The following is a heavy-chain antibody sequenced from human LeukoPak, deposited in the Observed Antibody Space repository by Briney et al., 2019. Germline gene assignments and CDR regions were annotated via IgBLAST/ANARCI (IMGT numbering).Heavy chain of an antibody. V-gene: IGHV3-33*01. CDR3: ARDHYDILTGYYRHFDY. Sequence: GGSLRLSCAASGFTFSSYGMHWVRQAPGKGLEWVAVIRYDGSNKYYADSVKGRFTISRDNSKNTLYLQMNSLRAEDTAVYYCARDHYDILTGYYRHFDYWGQGTLVTVSS. CDR1: GFTFSSYG. CDR2: IRYDGSNK. J-gene: IGHJ4*02. D-gene: IGHD3-9*01.